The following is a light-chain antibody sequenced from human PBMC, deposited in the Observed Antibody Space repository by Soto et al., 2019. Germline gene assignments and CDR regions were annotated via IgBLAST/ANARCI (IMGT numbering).Light chain of an antibody. V-gene: IGKV1-39*01. J-gene: IGKJ4*01. CDR1: QSIRSY. Sequence: DIQMTHSPSSLSASVGDRVTITCRASQSIRSYLNWYQQKPGKAPKLLISVASSLQSGVPSRFSGSGSGTDFTLTISSLQPEDFATYYCQQSYSTPLTFGGGTKVDIK. CDR3: QQSYSTPLT. CDR2: VAS.